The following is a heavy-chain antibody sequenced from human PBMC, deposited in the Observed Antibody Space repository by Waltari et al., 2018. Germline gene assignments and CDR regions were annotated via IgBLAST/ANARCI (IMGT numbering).Heavy chain of an antibody. Sequence: QVQLVESGGGVVQPGGSLRLSCAASGFTFSSYGMHWVRQAPGKGLEWVAFIRYDGSNKYYADSVKGRFTISRDNSKNTLYLQMNSLRAEDTAVYYCAKDFFTVTTGYFDYWGQGTLVTVSS. D-gene: IGHD4-4*01. CDR1: GFTFSSYG. CDR3: AKDFFTVTTGYFDY. V-gene: IGHV3-30*02. J-gene: IGHJ4*02. CDR2: IRYDGSNK.